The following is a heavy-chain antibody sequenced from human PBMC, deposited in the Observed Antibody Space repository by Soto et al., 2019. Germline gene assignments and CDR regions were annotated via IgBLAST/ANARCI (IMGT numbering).Heavy chain of an antibody. D-gene: IGHD2-15*01. J-gene: IGHJ2*01. V-gene: IGHV1-69*12. CDR2: IIPIFGTA. CDR3: ARVVTVVKSFHYWYFDL. CDR1: GGTFSSYA. Sequence: QVQLVQSGAELKKPGSSVKVSCKASGGTFSSYAISWVRQAPGQGLEWMGGIIPIFGTANYAQKLKGRVTITADESTSTAYMALSSLRSEDTAVYYWARVVTVVKSFHYWYFDLWGRGTLFTVSS.